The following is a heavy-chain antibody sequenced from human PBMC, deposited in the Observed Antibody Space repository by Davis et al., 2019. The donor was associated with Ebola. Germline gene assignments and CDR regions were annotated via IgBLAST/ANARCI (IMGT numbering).Heavy chain of an antibody. Sequence: MPSETLSLTCSVSGGSIRSKYYYWGWVRQSPGKGLEWIGEILQTGDTNYSPSLKGRVTISADTSRNQFSLKLTSVTAADTAVYYCASAPYENYWGQGTLVTVSS. CDR3: ASAPYENY. J-gene: IGHJ4*02. CDR2: ILQTGDT. D-gene: IGHD3-16*01. CDR1: GGSIRSKYYY. V-gene: IGHV4-39*07.